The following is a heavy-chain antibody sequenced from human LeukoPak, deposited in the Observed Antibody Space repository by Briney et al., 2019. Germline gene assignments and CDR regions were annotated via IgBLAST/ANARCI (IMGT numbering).Heavy chain of an antibody. CDR1: GFTFSSYN. J-gene: IGHJ4*02. V-gene: IGHV3-7*01. CDR3: ARDQNGDYGGY. D-gene: IGHD4-17*01. Sequence: GGSLRLSCAASGFTFSSYNINWVRQAPGKGLEWVANINQDGSEKYYVDSVKGRFTISRDNAKNSLYLQMNSLTAEDTAVYYCARDQNGDYGGYWGQGTLVTVSS. CDR2: INQDGSEK.